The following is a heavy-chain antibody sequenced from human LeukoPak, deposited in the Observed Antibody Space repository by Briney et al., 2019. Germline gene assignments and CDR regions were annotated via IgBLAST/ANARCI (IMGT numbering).Heavy chain of an antibody. CDR3: AKDGVNIVGTTTWRYFDY. J-gene: IGHJ4*02. CDR2: ISYDGSNK. CDR1: GFTFSSYG. V-gene: IGHV3-30*18. D-gene: IGHD1-26*01. Sequence: PGGSLRLSCAASGFTFSSYGMHWARQAPGKGLEWVAVISYDGSNKYYADSVKGRFTISRDNSKNTLYLQMNSLRAEDTAVYYCAKDGVNIVGTTTWRYFDYWGQGTLVTVSS.